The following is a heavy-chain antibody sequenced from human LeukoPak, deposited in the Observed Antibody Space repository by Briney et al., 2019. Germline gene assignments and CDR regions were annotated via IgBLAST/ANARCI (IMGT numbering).Heavy chain of an antibody. D-gene: IGHD3-22*01. Sequence: SETLSLTCAVYGGSFSGYYWSWIRQPPGKGLEWIGEINHSGSTNYNPSLKSRVTISVDTSKNQFSLKLSSVTAADTAVYYCARAKRYYDSSGYSNLYYFDYWGQGTLVTVSS. V-gene: IGHV4-34*01. CDR2: INHSGST. CDR3: ARAKRYYDSSGYSNLYYFDY. J-gene: IGHJ4*02. CDR1: GGSFSGYY.